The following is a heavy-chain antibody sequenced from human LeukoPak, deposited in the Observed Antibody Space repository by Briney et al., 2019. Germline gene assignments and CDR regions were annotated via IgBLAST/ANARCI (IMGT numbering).Heavy chain of an antibody. CDR3: ARDASAAWYFDL. CDR1: GFTFSSYS. Sequence: TGGSLRLSCAASGFTFSSYSMNWVRQAPGKGLEWVSYISSSSSTIYYADSVKGRFTISRDNAKNSLYLQMDSLRAEDTAVYYCARDASAAWYFDLWGRGTLVTVSS. J-gene: IGHJ2*01. V-gene: IGHV3-48*04. D-gene: IGHD6-25*01. CDR2: ISSSSSTI.